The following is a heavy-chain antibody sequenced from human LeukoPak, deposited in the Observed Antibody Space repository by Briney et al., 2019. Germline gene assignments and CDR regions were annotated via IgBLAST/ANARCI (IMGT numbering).Heavy chain of an antibody. Sequence: ASVKVSCMASGYTFTSYGISWVRQAPGQGLEWMGWISAYNGNTNYAQKLQGRVTMTTDTSTSTAYMELRSLRSDDTAVYYCAREYCSGGSCYSGYWGQGTLVTVSS. CDR2: ISAYNGNT. CDR1: GYTFTSYG. D-gene: IGHD2-15*01. J-gene: IGHJ4*02. V-gene: IGHV1-18*01. CDR3: AREYCSGGSCYSGY.